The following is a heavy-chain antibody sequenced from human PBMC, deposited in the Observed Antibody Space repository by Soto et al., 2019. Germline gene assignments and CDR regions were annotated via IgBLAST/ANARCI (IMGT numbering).Heavy chain of an antibody. Sequence: SETLSLTCTVSGGSISSGDYYWSWIRHPPGKGLEWIGYIYYSGSTYYNPSLKSRVTISVDTSKNQFSLKLSSVTAADTAVYYCARGISSSWYHWVVPWGQGTMVTVSS. D-gene: IGHD6-13*01. V-gene: IGHV4-30-4*01. CDR1: GGSISSGDYY. J-gene: IGHJ5*02. CDR3: ARGISSSWYHWVVP. CDR2: IYYSGST.